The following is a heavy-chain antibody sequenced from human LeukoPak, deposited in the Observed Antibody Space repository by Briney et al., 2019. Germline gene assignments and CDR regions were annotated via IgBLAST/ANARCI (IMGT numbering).Heavy chain of an antibody. CDR1: GFNFRSNG. J-gene: IGHJ4*02. Sequence: GRSLRLSCGASGFNFRSNGMHWVRQAPGKGLEWVGIIWYDGSNKYYADSVKGRFTISRDNSKNTLYLQMDSLRAEDTAIYYCARDRGTTTSTGAKGYFDSWGQGTLVTVSS. CDR3: ARDRGTTTSTGAKGYFDS. D-gene: IGHD1/OR15-1a*01. CDR2: IWYDGSNK. V-gene: IGHV3-33*01.